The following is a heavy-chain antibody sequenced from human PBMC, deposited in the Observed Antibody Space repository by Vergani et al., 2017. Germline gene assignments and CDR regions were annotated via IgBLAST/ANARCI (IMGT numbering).Heavy chain of an antibody. Sequence: QVQLQESGPGLVKPSETLSFTCPVYGYSISSGYYWGWIRQPPGKGLEWIGSIYHSGSTYYNPSLKSRVTISVDTSTNQFSLKRCSVTGADTAVYYCARGSRAEGGRGPDERGQGTQVTVSS. CDR1: GYSISSGYY. D-gene: IGHD2-15*01. V-gene: IGHV4-38-2*02. CDR3: ARGSRAEGGRGPDE. J-gene: IGHJ4*02. CDR2: IYHSGST.